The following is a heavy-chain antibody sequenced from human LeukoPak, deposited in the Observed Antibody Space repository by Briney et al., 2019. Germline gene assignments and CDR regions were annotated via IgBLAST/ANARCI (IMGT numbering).Heavy chain of an antibody. CDR1: GFSFSIYS. J-gene: IGHJ4*02. CDR3: TREASEFY. CDR2: IDSMSGSI. Sequence: PGGSLRLSGAASGFSFSIYSMNWVRQAPGKGLEWVSYIDSMSGSIYYADSVKGRFTISRDNAKNSLYLQMNSLRAEDTAVYYCTREASEFYWGQGTLVTVSS. V-gene: IGHV3-48*01. D-gene: IGHD3-10*01.